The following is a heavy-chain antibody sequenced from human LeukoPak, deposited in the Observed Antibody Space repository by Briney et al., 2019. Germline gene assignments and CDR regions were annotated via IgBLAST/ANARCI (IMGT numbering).Heavy chain of an antibody. CDR2: IYYSGTT. CDR1: GGSISTYY. D-gene: IGHD1-26*01. CDR3: ARGASGTLYDAFDI. Sequence: SETLSLTCTVSGGSISTYYWSWIRQPPGEGLEWIGSIYYSGTTHSNPSLKSRATISVDTSKNHLSLKVSSVTAADTAVYYCARGASGTLYDAFDIWGQGTMVTVSS. J-gene: IGHJ3*02. V-gene: IGHV4-59*01.